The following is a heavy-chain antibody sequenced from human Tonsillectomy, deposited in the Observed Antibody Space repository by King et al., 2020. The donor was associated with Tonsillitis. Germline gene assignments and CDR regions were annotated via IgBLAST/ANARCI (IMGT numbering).Heavy chain of an antibody. CDR3: AASDYLYYYAMDV. CDR1: GFIFSNYA. CDR2: ITGSGGST. D-gene: IGHD4-17*01. V-gene: IGHV3-23*04. Sequence: VQLVESGGGLVQPGGSLGLSCAASGFIFSNYAMSWVRQAPGKGLEWVSAITGSGGSTYYADSVKGRFTISRDNSKNTLYLQMNGLRAEDMAVYYCAASDYLYYYAMDVWGQGTTVTVSS. J-gene: IGHJ6*02.